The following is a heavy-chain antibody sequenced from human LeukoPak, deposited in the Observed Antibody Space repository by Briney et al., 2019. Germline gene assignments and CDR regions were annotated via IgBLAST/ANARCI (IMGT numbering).Heavy chain of an antibody. Sequence: PSGTLSLTCAVYGGSFSGYYWSWIRQPPGKGLEWIGEINHSGSTNYNPSLKSRVTISVDTSKNQFSLKLSSVTAADTAVYYCARGRITMVRGPFDYWGQGTLVTVSS. V-gene: IGHV4-34*01. J-gene: IGHJ4*02. CDR2: INHSGST. CDR1: GGSFSGYY. D-gene: IGHD3-10*01. CDR3: ARGRITMVRGPFDY.